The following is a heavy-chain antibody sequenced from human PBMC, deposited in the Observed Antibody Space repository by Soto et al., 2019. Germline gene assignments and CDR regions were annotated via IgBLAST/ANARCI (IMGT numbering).Heavy chain of an antibody. D-gene: IGHD3-3*01. Sequence: GGSLRLSCAASGFTFGTNWMNWVRQAPGKGLEWVANIKQDGSEENYLDSVKGRLTISRDNAKNSLYLQMNSLRAEDTAVYYCARGKIWSGSIDYWGQGTLVTVSS. CDR3: ARGKIWSGSIDY. V-gene: IGHV3-7*05. J-gene: IGHJ4*02. CDR2: IKQDGSEE. CDR1: GFTFGTNW.